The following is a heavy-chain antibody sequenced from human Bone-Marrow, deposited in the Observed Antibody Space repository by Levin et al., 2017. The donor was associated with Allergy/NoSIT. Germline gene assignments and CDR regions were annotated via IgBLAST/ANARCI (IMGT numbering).Heavy chain of an antibody. J-gene: IGHJ6*03. D-gene: IGHD2-15*01. CDR1: GGSFNNYK. Sequence: PSETLSLTCAVSGGSFNNYKWNWIRQSPGKGLEWIGEIDHNGATNYKESLKGRVTISLDTSNNQYSLKLSSVTVADTAVYFCGRGRWDIGGTLYSYSYYLGVWGKGTTVTVSS. V-gene: IGHV4-34*01. CDR2: IDHNGAT. CDR3: GRGRWDIGGTLYSYSYYLGV.